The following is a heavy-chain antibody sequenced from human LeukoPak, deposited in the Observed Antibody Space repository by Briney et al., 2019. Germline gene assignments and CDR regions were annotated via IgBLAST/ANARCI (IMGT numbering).Heavy chain of an antibody. CDR2: ISSNNYTI. CDR1: GFIFSDFY. CDR3: ARVGWYGVAGTPIDY. D-gene: IGHD3-3*01. J-gene: IGHJ4*02. V-gene: IGHV3-11*01. Sequence: PGGSLRLSCAASGFIFSDFYMTWIRQAPEKGLEWISYISSNNYTIYYADSVKGRFTISRDNAKNSLSLQMNSLRAEDTAVYYCARVGWYGVAGTPIDYWGQGTLVTVSS.